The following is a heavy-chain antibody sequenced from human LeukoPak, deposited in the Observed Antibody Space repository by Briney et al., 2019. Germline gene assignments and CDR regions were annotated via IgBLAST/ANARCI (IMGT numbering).Heavy chain of an antibody. CDR3: ARSRGGGNFMWGALDI. V-gene: IGHV1-18*01. CDR1: GYTFSDFS. J-gene: IGHJ3*02. Sequence: ASVKVSCTASGYTFSDFSVSWMRQAPGQGLEWVGWISAYNGNRVYAERLQGRLAMTTDTFTSTAYIELRSLRSDDTAVYYCARSRGGGNFMWGALDIWGQGTMVTVSS. D-gene: IGHD4-23*01. CDR2: ISAYNGNR.